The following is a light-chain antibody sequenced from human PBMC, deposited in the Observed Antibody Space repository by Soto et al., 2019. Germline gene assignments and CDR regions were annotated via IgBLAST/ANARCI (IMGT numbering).Light chain of an antibody. J-gene: IGLJ1*01. Sequence: QSVLTQPASVSGSPGQSITISCTGTSSDVGSYNLVSWYQQHPGKAPKLMIYEVSKWPSGISNRFSGSKSGNTASLTISGLQAVDEGDYYCCSYAGSHYVFGTGPKFTVL. CDR2: EVS. CDR1: SSDVGSYNL. V-gene: IGLV2-23*02. CDR3: CSYAGSHYV.